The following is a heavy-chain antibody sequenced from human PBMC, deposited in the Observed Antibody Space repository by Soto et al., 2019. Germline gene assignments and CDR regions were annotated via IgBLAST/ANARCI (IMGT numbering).Heavy chain of an antibody. V-gene: IGHV1-69*13. D-gene: IGHD3-3*01. J-gene: IGHJ5*02. Sequence: SVKVSCKASGGTFSSYAISWVRQAPGQGLEWMGGIIPIFGTANYAQKFQGRVTITADESTSTAYMELSSLRSEDTAVYYCARDVITIFGVVIANWFDPWGQGTLVTVSS. CDR1: GGTFSSYA. CDR3: ARDVITIFGVVIANWFDP. CDR2: IIPIFGTA.